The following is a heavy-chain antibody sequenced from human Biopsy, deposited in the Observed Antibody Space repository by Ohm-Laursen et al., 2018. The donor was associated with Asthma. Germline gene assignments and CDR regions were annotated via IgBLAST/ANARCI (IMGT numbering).Heavy chain of an antibody. D-gene: IGHD1-14*01. CDR3: ARDGPELPTELDY. CDR2: THHSGYT. CDR1: GGSFSSNY. J-gene: IGHJ4*02. V-gene: IGHV4-34*01. Sequence: GTLSLTCAVYGGSFSSNYWSWIRQTPGKGLEWPGDTHHSGYTNYNPSLSSRLTLSVDTSKNQFSLRLTSVTAADTAVYYCARDGPELPTELDYWGPGTLVTVSS.